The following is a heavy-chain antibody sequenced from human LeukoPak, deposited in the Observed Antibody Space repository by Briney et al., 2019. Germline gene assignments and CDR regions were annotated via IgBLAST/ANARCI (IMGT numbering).Heavy chain of an antibody. J-gene: IGHJ4*02. D-gene: IGHD2-21*02. V-gene: IGHV3-21*01. Sequence: AGSLRLSCAASGFTFSNYNMNWVRQAPGKGLEWVSSISSSGSYIYYADSMKGRFTSSRDNAKNSLYLQMNSLRAEDTAVYYCASRASCGGDCYQFDYWGQGTLVTVST. CDR1: GFTFSNYN. CDR3: ASRASCGGDCYQFDY. CDR2: ISSSGSYI.